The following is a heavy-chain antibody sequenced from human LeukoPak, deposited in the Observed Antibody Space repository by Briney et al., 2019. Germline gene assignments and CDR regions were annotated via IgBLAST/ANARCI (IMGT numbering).Heavy chain of an antibody. D-gene: IGHD3-22*01. CDR2: ISYIGSA. V-gene: IGHV4-59*08. Sequence: SENLSLNCTVSGGSSSTYYWSWIRQPPGKGLEWIGYISYIGSANYNPSLKSRVTISLDTSKNHFSLKLTSVTAADTAVYYCARLSSVYSSGSIWGQGTLVTVSS. CDR1: GGSSSTYY. CDR3: ARLSSVYSSGSI. J-gene: IGHJ4*02.